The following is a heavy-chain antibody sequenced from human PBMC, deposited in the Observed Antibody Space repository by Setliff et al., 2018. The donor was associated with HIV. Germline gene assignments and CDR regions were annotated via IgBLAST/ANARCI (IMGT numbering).Heavy chain of an antibody. CDR2: IYNSAST. CDR1: GDSISTDY. J-gene: IGHJ4*02. V-gene: IGHV4-59*08. CDR3: ARHSPSGY. Sequence: SETLSLTCTVSGDSISTDYWTWIRQPPGKGLEWIGYIYNSASTSYNPSLKSRGTISGDTSKNQFSLKLSSVTAADTAVYYCARHSPSGYWGQGTLVTVSS.